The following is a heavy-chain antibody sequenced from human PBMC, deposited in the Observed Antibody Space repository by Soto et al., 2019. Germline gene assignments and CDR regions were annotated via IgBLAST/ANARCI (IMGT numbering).Heavy chain of an antibody. V-gene: IGHV6-1*01. D-gene: IGHD2-15*01. CDR2: IYYRSKWFH. J-gene: IGHJ6*02. CDR1: GDSVSSNGAC. Sequence: PSQTLSLPCVISGDSVSSNGACWNWIRQSPSRGLQWPGRIYYRSKWFHDYAASVESRMAINPDTSRNQFSLQLNYVTPEDTAVYYCARVHCSAGTCLDGLDFWGQGTTVTVSS. CDR3: ARVHCSAGTCLDGLDF.